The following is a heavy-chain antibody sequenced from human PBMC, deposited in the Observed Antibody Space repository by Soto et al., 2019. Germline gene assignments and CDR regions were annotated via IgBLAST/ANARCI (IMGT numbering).Heavy chain of an antibody. J-gene: IGHJ4*02. CDR1: GYTFTNYG. CDR2: LSVLNPNT. Sequence: QVQLVQSGAEVKKPGASVKVSCKASGYTFTNYGISWIRQAPGQGLEWMGWLSVLNPNTHYAQKFQGRVTMTRDTSTTTAYLELRSLRSDDTAIYYCARERGKFYETYSYDRSGGFDSWGQGTLVTVSS. CDR3: ARERGKFYETYSYDRSGGFDS. D-gene: IGHD3-22*01. V-gene: IGHV1-18*01.